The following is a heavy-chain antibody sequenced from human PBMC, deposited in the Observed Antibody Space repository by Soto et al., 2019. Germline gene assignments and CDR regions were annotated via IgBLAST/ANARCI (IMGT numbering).Heavy chain of an antibody. V-gene: IGHV1-18*01. CDR1: DYTFTSYG. CDR2: ISTYNDNT. J-gene: IGHJ4*02. CDR3: ARGMWELPIDY. D-gene: IGHD1-26*01. Sequence: QVQLVQSGAEVKKPGASVKVSCKASDYTFTSYGINWVRQAPGQGLEWMGWISTYNDNTQYAQRFKGRVTLTTDTSTNTAYRELRSLRSDDTAVYYCARGMWELPIDYWGQGTLVTVSS.